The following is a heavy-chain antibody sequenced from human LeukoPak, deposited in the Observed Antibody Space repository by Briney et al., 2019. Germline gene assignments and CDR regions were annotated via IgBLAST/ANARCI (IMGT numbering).Heavy chain of an antibody. CDR2: FYYSGST. CDR3: TRELSGSQDS. CDR1: GDSISSRSYY. V-gene: IGHV4-39*07. D-gene: IGHD3-22*01. J-gene: IGHJ4*02. Sequence: SETLSLTCTVSGDSISSRSYYWGWIRQPPGRGLVWIGSFYYSGSTYYNPSLKSRVTMSVDTSKNQFSLNLTSVTAADTAVYYCTRELSGSQDSWGQGTLVTVSS.